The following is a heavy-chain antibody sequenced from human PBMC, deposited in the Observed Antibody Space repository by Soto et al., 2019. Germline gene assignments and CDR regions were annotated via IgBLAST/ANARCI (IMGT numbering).Heavy chain of an antibody. D-gene: IGHD3-3*01. CDR3: ARDRYYDFWSGYYTAREGYGMDV. Sequence: SETLSLTCAVSGGSISSGGYSWSWMRQPPGKGLEWIGYIYHSGSTYYNPSLKSRVTISVDTSKNQFSLKLSSVTAADTAVYYCARDRYYDFWSGYYTAREGYGMDVWGQGTTVTVSS. CDR2: IYHSGST. J-gene: IGHJ6*02. CDR1: GGSISSGGYS. V-gene: IGHV4-30-2*01.